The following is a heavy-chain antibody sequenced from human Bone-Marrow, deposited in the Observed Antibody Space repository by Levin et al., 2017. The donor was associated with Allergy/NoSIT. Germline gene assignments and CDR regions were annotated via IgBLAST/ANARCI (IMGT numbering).Heavy chain of an antibody. CDR1: GFTFSNSW. CDR3: TKGGRTMGV. CDR2: IEEDGSDK. Sequence: GESLKISCAASGFTFSNSWMNWVRQAPGKGLEWVANIEEDGSDKYYLDSVKGRFTISRDNAKNSVYLQMNSLRDEDTAVYYCTKGGRTMGVWGQGTTVTVS. J-gene: IGHJ6*02. V-gene: IGHV3-7*04.